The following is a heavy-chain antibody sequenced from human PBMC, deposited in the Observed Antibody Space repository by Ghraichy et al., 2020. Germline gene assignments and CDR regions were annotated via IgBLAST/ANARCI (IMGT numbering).Heavy chain of an antibody. V-gene: IGHV3-7*01. Sequence: GGSLRLSCAAYGFTFGSSWMSWVRRAPGKGLEWVANIKQDGSAKYYVDSVKGRFTISRDNAKNSLYLQMNSLRAEETAVYYCVRALGQHLIDYWGQGTLVTVSA. D-gene: IGHD6-13*01. CDR1: GFTFGSSW. CDR3: VRALGQHLIDY. CDR2: IKQDGSAK. J-gene: IGHJ4*02.